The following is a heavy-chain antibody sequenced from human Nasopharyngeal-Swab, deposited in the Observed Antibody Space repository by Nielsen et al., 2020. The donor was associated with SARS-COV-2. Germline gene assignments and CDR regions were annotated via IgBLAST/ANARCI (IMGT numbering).Heavy chain of an antibody. CDR2: FDPEDGET. D-gene: IGHD3-16*02. J-gene: IGHJ4*02. Sequence: ASVKVSCKVSGYTLTELSMHWVRQAPGKGLEWMGGFDPEDGETIYAQKFQGRVTMTEDTSTDTAYMELSSLRSEDTAVYYCATHGVYDYVWGSYRWGLPDYWGQGTLVTVPS. CDR3: ATHGVYDYVWGSYRWGLPDY. V-gene: IGHV1-24*01. CDR1: GYTLTELS.